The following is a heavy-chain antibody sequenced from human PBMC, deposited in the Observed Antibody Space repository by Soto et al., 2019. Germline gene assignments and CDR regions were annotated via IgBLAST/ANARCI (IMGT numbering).Heavy chain of an antibody. CDR1: GGSFSGYY. D-gene: IGHD3-22*01. Sequence: PSETLSLTCAVYGGSFSGYYWSWIRQPPGKGLEWIGEINHSGSTNYNPSLKSRVTISVDTSKNQFSLKLSSVTAADTAVHYCARAPGRGHYYDSGGYFSGSTRFQHWGQGTLVTVSS. CDR2: INHSGST. V-gene: IGHV4-34*01. CDR3: ARAPGRGHYYDSGGYFSGSTRFQH. J-gene: IGHJ1*01.